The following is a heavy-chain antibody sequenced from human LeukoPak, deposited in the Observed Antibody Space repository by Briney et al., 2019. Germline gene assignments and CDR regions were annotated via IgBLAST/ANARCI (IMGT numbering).Heavy chain of an antibody. D-gene: IGHD5-24*01. CDR3: ARDSGDGYNPYFDY. J-gene: IGHJ4*02. V-gene: IGHV3-33*01. Sequence: PGGSLRLSCAASGFTFSSYGMHWVRQAPGKGLEWVAVIWYDGSNKYYADSVKGRFTISRDNSKNTLYLQMNSLRAEDTAVYYCARDSGDGYNPYFDYWGQGTLVTVSS. CDR1: GFTFSSYG. CDR2: IWYDGSNK.